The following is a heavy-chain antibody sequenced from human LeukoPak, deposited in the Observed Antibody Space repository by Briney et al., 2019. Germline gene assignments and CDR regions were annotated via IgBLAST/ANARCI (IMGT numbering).Heavy chain of an antibody. V-gene: IGHV4-59*01. Sequence: PSETLSLTCTVSGGSISSYYWSWIRQPPGKGLEWIGYIYYSGSTNYNPSLKSRVTISVDTSKNQFSLKLSSVTAADTAVYYCARMAMYYYDSSGYYSFDYWGQGTLVTVSS. CDR3: ARMAMYYYDSSGYYSFDY. D-gene: IGHD3-22*01. CDR1: GGSISSYY. J-gene: IGHJ4*02. CDR2: IYYSGST.